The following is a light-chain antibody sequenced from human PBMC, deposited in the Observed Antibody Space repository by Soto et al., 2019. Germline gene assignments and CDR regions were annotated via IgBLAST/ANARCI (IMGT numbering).Light chain of an antibody. CDR1: QSVSSY. CDR2: GAS. Sequence: EIMMTQSPATLSVSPGERATLSCRASQSVSSYLAWYQQKPGQAPRLLIYGASTRATGIPARFSGSGSGPEFTLTISSLQSEDFAIYYCQQYNNWPMTFGQGTRLEI. CDR3: QQYNNWPMT. J-gene: IGKJ5*01. V-gene: IGKV3-15*01.